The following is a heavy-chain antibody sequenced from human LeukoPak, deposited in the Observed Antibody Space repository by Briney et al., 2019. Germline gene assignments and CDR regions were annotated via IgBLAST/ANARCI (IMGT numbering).Heavy chain of an antibody. CDR3: AREHAAYYYDSSGFDY. CDR2: IYKSGST. CDR1: GGSISSSNYY. V-gene: IGHV4-39*07. J-gene: IGHJ4*02. D-gene: IGHD3-22*01. Sequence: SETLSLTCTVSGGSISSSNYYWGWIRQPPGKGLEWIGIIYKSGSTYYNPSLKSRVTISVDTSKNQFSLKLSSVTAADTAVYYCAREHAAYYYDSSGFDYWGQGTLVTVSS.